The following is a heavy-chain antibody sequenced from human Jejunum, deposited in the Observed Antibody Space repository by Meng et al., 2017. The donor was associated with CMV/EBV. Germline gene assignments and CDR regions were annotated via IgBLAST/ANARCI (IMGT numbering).Heavy chain of an antibody. J-gene: IGHJ5*02. V-gene: IGHV1-46*04. CDR2: INTRFGTT. Sequence: CKTSGYVFTDHYIHWTRQAPGQGLGWLALINTRFGTTTNAQKLQGRLTVASDTSMNTVYMDLSGLTPDDTALYYCARSPGGGTPFDHWGQGTLVTVSS. CDR1: GYVFTDHY. CDR3: ARSPGGGTPFDH. D-gene: IGHD1-7*01.